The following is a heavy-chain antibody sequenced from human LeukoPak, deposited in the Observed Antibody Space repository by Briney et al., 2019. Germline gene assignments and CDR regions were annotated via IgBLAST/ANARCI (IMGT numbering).Heavy chain of an antibody. D-gene: IGHD2-2*01. CDR2: ISTSSGFI. J-gene: IGHJ4*02. CDR1: GFSFSSYS. Sequence: GGSLRLSCAASGFSFSSYSMNWVRQAPGKGLEWISYISTSSGFISYADSVKGRFTISRDNAKNSLYLRMNSLRAEDTAVYYCARGAFNTSPDYWGQGILVTVSS. CDR3: ARGAFNTSPDY. V-gene: IGHV3-21*05.